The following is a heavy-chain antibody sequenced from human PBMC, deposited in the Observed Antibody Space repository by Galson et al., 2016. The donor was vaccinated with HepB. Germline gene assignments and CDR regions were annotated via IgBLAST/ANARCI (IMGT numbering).Heavy chain of an antibody. Sequence: SLRLSCAASGFTFSHSALTWIRQAPGKGLEWVSTISGNGGETFYADSVRGRFTISRDNSWNTLSLQMNSLRAEDTALYYCAKGGHYSPFDPWGPGTLVTASS. V-gene: IGHV3-23*01. CDR3: AKGGHYSPFDP. J-gene: IGHJ5*02. D-gene: IGHD2-21*01. CDR2: ISGNGGET. CDR1: GFTFSHSA.